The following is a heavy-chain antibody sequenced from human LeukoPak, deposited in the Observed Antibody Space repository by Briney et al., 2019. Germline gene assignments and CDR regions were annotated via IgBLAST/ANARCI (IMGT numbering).Heavy chain of an antibody. CDR3: ARVFSSRGYGY. J-gene: IGHJ4*02. Sequence: ASVKVSCKASGYTFTSCYMHWVRQAPGQGLEWMGIINPSGGSTSYAQKFQGRVTMTRDTSTSTVYMEPSSLRSEDTAVYYCARVFSSRGYGYWGQGTLVTVSS. CDR1: GYTFTSCY. V-gene: IGHV1-46*01. CDR2: INPSGGST. D-gene: IGHD3-22*01.